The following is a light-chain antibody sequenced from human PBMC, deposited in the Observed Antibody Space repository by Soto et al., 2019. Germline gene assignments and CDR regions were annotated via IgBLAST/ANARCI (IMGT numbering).Light chain of an antibody. CDR2: GAS. J-gene: IGKJ2*01. Sequence: EIVLTQSPGTLPLSPGERATLSCWASQSVSSSYLVWYQQKPGQAPRPLIYGASIRATGIPDRFSGSGSGTDFPLPISRLEAEDFAVYYCQQYGSSPFTFGQGTKLEIK. V-gene: IGKV3-20*01. CDR1: QSVSSSY. CDR3: QQYGSSPFT.